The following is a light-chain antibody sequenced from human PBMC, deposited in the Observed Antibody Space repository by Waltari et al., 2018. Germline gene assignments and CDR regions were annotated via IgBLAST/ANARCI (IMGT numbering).Light chain of an antibody. CDR3: QHYDRSPLYT. CDR2: GAY. Sequence: EIVLTQSPGTLSLSPGDRATPSCRARQSGSSDYLAWYQQKPGQAPRLLIYGAYSRATGIPDRFSGSGSGTDFTLTISRLEPEDSAVYYCQHYDRSPLYTFGQGTKLEIK. V-gene: IGKV3-20*01. J-gene: IGKJ2*01. CDR1: QSGSSDY.